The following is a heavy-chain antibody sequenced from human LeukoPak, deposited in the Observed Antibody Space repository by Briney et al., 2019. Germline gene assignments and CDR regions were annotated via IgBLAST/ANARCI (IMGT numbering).Heavy chain of an antibody. CDR1: GFTFSSYS. Sequence: GGSLRLSCAASGFTFSSYSMNWVRQAPGKGLEWVSSISSSSSYIYYADSVKGRFTISRDNAKNSLYLQMNSLRAEDTAVYYCARGGYSYGYLDYWGQGTLATVSS. V-gene: IGHV3-21*01. CDR2: ISSSSSYI. D-gene: IGHD5-18*01. J-gene: IGHJ4*02. CDR3: ARGGYSYGYLDY.